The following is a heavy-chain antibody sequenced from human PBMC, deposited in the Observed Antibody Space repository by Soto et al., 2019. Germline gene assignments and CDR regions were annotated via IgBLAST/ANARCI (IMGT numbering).Heavy chain of an antibody. CDR1: GFTFSAFG. D-gene: IGHD4-17*01. CDR3: ARDCYGGSSMIEF. Sequence: GGSLRLSCTASGFTFSAFGFHWVRQAPGQGLEWLAVIYFDGNQKFHADSVKGRFTISRDNSKNTVFLQMNSLRGEDTAVYYCARDCYGGSSMIEFWGHGALV. CDR2: IYFDGNQK. V-gene: IGHV3-33*01. J-gene: IGHJ4*01.